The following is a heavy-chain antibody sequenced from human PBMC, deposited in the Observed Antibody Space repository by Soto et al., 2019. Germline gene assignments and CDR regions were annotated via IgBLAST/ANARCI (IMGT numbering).Heavy chain of an antibody. CDR1: GFTFRDYY. J-gene: IGHJ3*02. CDR3: ARAYSDAFDI. Sequence: QVQLVESGGGLVKPGGSLRLSCAASGFTFRDYYMTWIRQAPGKGREWVSYISSSGTGIYYADSVKGRFTISRDNAKNSLYLQMSSLRAEDTAMYYCARAYSDAFDIWGQGTMVTVSS. V-gene: IGHV3-11*01. D-gene: IGHD2-15*01. CDR2: ISSSGTGI.